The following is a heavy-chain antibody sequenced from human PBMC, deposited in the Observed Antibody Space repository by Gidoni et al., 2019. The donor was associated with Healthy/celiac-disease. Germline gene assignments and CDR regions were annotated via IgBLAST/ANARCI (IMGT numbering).Heavy chain of an antibody. Sequence: QVQLVESGGGVVQPGRSLRLSCAASGFPFSSYGMHWVRQAPGKGLEWVAVIWYDGSNKYYADSVKGRFTISRDNSKNTLYLQMNSLRAEDTAVYYCARDGDDCSGGSCYRGYYYYFDYWGQGTLVTVSS. CDR3: ARDGDDCSGGSCYRGYYYYFDY. D-gene: IGHD2-15*01. J-gene: IGHJ4*02. V-gene: IGHV3-33*01. CDR2: IWYDGSNK. CDR1: GFPFSSYG.